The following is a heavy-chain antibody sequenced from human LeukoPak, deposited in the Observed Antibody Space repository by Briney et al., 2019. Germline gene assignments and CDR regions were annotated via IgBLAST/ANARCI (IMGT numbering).Heavy chain of an antibody. Sequence: ASVKVSCKASGYTFPGYYTHWVRQAPGQGLEWMGWINPNSGGTNYAQKFQGRVTMTRDTSISTAYMELDRLRSDDTAVYYCARDLVRGAPDCWGQGTLVTVSS. V-gene: IGHV1-2*02. CDR2: INPNSGGT. CDR3: ARDLVRGAPDC. CDR1: GYTFPGYY. D-gene: IGHD3-10*01. J-gene: IGHJ4*02.